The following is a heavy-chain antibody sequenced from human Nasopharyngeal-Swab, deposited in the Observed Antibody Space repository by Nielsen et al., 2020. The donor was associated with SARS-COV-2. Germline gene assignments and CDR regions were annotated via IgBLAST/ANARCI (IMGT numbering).Heavy chain of an antibody. J-gene: IGHJ4*02. V-gene: IGHV3-30-3*01. Sequence: AGSLRLSCAASGLILRTSSIHCLRPAPGDGLEWVAMTSSDGSLTYSTDSVKGRFSISRDHSKQTLSLQMNCLRIADTAVYYCARDSENDGWFPYSWGQGTLVTVSS. CDR3: ARDSENDGWFPYS. CDR2: TSSDGSLT. CDR1: GLILRTSS. D-gene: IGHD6-19*01.